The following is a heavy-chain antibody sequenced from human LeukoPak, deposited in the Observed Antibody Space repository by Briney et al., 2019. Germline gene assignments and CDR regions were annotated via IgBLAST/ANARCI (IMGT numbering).Heavy chain of an antibody. D-gene: IGHD6-13*01. V-gene: IGHV4-30-4*01. Sequence: PSETLSLTCTVSGGSLNNGDYYWSWIRQPPGKGLEWIGYIYYSGSTYYNPSLKSRVTMSVDTSKKQFSLKLSSVTAADTAIYYCAISITAALGFQYWGQGTLVTVSS. CDR1: GGSLNNGDYY. CDR2: IYYSGST. J-gene: IGHJ1*01. CDR3: AISITAALGFQY.